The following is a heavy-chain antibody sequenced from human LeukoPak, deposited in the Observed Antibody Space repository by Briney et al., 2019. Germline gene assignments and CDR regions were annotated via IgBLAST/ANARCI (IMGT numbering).Heavy chain of an antibody. CDR1: GYTFTTFR. CDR2: ISANDGNT. J-gene: IGHJ4*02. V-gene: IGHV1-18*01. CDR3: ARDLDSIIKPD. D-gene: IGHD2-21*01. Sequence: ASVKVSCKASGYTFTTFRIHWVRQAPGQRLEWMGWISANDGNTNYAQKLQGRVTMTADTSTSTAYMELRSLKSDDTAVYYCARDLDSIIKPDWGQGTLVTVSS.